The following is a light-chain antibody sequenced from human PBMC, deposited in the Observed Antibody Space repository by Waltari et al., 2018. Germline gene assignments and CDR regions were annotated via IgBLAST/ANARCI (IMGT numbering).Light chain of an antibody. CDR3: QKYVSLPAT. J-gene: IGKJ1*01. CDR1: QSVRRS. CDR2: DAS. Sequence: ELVLTQSPGTPSLSPGERVTLSCRASQSVRRSLAWYQQKPGQAPRLLIYDASSRATGSPDRFSGSGSGTDFSLTISRLEPEDSAVYYCQKYVSLPATFGQGTKVEIK. V-gene: IGKV3-20*01.